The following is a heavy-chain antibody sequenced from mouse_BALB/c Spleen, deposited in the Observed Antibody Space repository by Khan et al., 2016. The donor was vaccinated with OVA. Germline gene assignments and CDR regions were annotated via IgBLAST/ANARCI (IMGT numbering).Heavy chain of an antibody. V-gene: IGHV1S41*01. J-gene: IGHJ2*01. Sequence: DLVKPGASVKLSCKASGYTFTSYWITWIKQRPGQGLEWIGRIAPGNGSSYYNEMFKGKATLTVDTSSNTAYIQLSSLSSEDSGVYFFARAMGGKVPLDYWGQGTTLTVSS. CDR1: GYTFTSYW. CDR2: IAPGNGSS. D-gene: IGHD1-1*02. CDR3: ARAMGGKVPLDY.